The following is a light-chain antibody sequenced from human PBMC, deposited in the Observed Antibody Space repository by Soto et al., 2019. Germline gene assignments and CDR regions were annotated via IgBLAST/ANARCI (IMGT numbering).Light chain of an antibody. Sequence: DIQMTQSPSSLSASVGDRVTITCRASQSISSYLNWYQQKPGKAPKLLIYAASSLQSGDPSRFSGSGSGTDFTLTISSLQPEDVATYYCQQSYSTPVFTFGPGTKVDIK. V-gene: IGKV1-39*01. CDR1: QSISSY. J-gene: IGKJ3*01. CDR3: QQSYSTPVFT. CDR2: AAS.